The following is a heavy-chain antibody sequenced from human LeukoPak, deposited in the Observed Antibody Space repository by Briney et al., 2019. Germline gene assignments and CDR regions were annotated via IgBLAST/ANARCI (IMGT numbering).Heavy chain of an antibody. Sequence: SQTLSLTCAISGDSVSSNSAAWNWIRQSPSRGLEWLGRTYYRSKWYNDYAVSVKSRITINPDTSKNQFSLQLNSVTPEDTAVYYCARAAYYDSSGYYYVSYYYYYMDVWGKGTTVTVSS. CDR3: ARAAYYDSSGYYYVSYYYYYMDV. CDR1: GDSVSSNSAA. V-gene: IGHV6-1*01. D-gene: IGHD3-22*01. CDR2: TYYRSKWYN. J-gene: IGHJ6*03.